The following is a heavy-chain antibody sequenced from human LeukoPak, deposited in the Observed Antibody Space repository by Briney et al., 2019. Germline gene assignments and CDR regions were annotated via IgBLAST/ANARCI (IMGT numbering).Heavy chain of an antibody. CDR3: ARAARGCPTYHLDG. D-gene: IGHD3-10*01. CDR2: ISSSSSSI. V-gene: IGHV3-48*01. Sequence: PGGSLRLSCAASGFTLSSYSMNWVRQAPGKGLEWVSYISSSSSSIYYADSVKGRFTISRDNAKNSLYLQMNSLRAEDTAVYYWARAARGCPTYHLDGWGKGTKV. CDR1: GFTLSSYS. J-gene: IGHJ6*03.